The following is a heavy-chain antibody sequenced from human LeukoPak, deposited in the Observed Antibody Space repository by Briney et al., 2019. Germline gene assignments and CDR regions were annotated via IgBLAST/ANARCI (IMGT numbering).Heavy chain of an antibody. J-gene: IGHJ4*02. D-gene: IGHD3-22*01. V-gene: IGHV3-23*01. CDR1: GFTFSSYA. CDR2: ISGSGGST. CDR3: AVRYDSSGYYVY. Sequence: QPGGSLRLSFAASGFTFSSYAMSWVRQAPGKGLEWVSAISGSGGSTYYADSVKGRFTISRDNSKNTLYLQMNSLRAEDTAVYYCAVRYDSSGYYVYWGQGTLVTVSS.